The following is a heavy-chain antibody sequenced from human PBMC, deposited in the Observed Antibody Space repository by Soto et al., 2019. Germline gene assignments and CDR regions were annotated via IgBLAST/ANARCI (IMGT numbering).Heavy chain of an antibody. CDR2: IVVGSGNT. Sequence: GASVKASCKDSGFTFTSSSVRWVRQARGQRLEWIGWIVVGSGNTNYAQKFQERVTITRDMSTSTAYMELSSLRSEDTAVYYCAAQRFGEFVSDYWGQGTLVTVSS. V-gene: IGHV1-58*01. CDR3: AAQRFGEFVSDY. CDR1: GFTFTSSS. D-gene: IGHD3-10*01. J-gene: IGHJ4*02.